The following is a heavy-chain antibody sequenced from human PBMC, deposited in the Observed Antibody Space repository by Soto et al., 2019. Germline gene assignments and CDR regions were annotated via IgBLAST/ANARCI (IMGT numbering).Heavy chain of an antibody. V-gene: IGHV1-18*01. J-gene: IGHJ6*02. CDR1: GYTFTSYG. Sequence: QVQLVQSGAEVKKPGASVKLSCKASGYTFTSYGISWVRQAPGQGLEWMGWISAYNGNTNYAQKLQGRVTMTTDTSXXTAYMELRSLRSDDTAVYYCARDRSLYYYYYGMDVWGQGTTVTVSS. CDR3: ARDRSLYYYYYGMDV. CDR2: ISAYNGNT.